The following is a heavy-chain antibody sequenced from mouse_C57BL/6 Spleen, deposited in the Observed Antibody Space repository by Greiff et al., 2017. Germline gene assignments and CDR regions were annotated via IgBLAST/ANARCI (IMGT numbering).Heavy chain of an antibody. J-gene: IGHJ3*01. CDR2: INPYNGGT. D-gene: IGHD2-1*01. CDR1: GYTFTDYY. CDR3: ESWRNYEGFAY. Sequence: EVQLQQSGPVLVKPGASVKMSCKASGYTFTDYYMNWVKQSHGKSLEWIGVINPYNGGTSYNQKFKGKATLTVDKSSSTAYMELNSLTSEDSAVYYCESWRNYEGFAYWGQGTLVTVSA. V-gene: IGHV1-19*01.